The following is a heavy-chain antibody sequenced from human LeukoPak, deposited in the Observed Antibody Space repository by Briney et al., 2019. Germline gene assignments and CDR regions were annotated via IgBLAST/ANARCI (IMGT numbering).Heavy chain of an antibody. CDR3: ARALAVAGTRVYYFDY. D-gene: IGHD6-19*01. J-gene: IGHJ4*02. CDR2: MNPNSGNT. Sequence: ASVKVSCKASGYTFTSYDINWVRQATGQGLEWMGWMNPNSGNTGYAQKFQGRVTITRNTSISTAYMELSSLRSDDTAVYYCARALAVAGTRVYYFDYWGQGTLVTVSS. V-gene: IGHV1-8*03. CDR1: GYTFTSYD.